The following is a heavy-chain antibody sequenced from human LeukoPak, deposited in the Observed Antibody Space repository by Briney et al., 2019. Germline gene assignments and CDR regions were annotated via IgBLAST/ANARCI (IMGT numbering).Heavy chain of an antibody. CDR2: IDYSGNT. CDR3: ARWYYDSSGYRYFDY. Sequence: SETLSLTCAVSGVSISTYYWTWIRQPPGKGLEWIGNIDYSGNTKYNPSLNSRVTISVDTSKNHFSLKLSSVTAADTAVYYCARWYYDSSGYRYFDYWGQGTLVIVSS. V-gene: IGHV4-59*12. D-gene: IGHD3-22*01. CDR1: GVSISTYY. J-gene: IGHJ4*02.